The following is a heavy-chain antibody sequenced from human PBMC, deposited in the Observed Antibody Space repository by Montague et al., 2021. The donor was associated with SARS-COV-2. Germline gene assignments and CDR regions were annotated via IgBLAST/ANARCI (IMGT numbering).Heavy chain of an antibody. V-gene: IGHV4-38-2*02. D-gene: IGHD3-9*01. CDR1: GYSISSGYY. CDR2: ISYIGKT. Sequence: SETLSLTCSVSGYSISSGYYWGWIRQPPGKGLEWVGCISYIGKTYYSPSLKSRLTISLGSSKNQFSLQARSVTAADTAVYYCARDGSLRFEILIGPRHYYYGMDVWGQGTTVTVSS. J-gene: IGHJ6*02. CDR3: ARDGSLRFEILIGPRHYYYGMDV.